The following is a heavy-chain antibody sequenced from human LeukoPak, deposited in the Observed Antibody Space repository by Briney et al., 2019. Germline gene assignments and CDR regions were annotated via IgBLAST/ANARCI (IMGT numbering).Heavy chain of an antibody. J-gene: IGHJ5*02. CDR1: GGTFSSYA. V-gene: IGHV1-69*05. CDR3: ARGRRKNWFDP. CDR2: IIPIFGTA. Sequence: ASVKVSCKASGGTFSSYAISWVRQAPGQGLEWMGGIIPIFGTANYAQKFQGRVTMTRNTSISTAYMELSSLRSEDTAVYYCARGRRKNWFDPWGQGTLVTVSS.